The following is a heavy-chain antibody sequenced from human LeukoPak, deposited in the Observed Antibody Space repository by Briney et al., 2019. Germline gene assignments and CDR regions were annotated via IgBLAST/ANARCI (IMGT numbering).Heavy chain of an antibody. CDR2: IRSKAYGGTT. CDR3: TRDPSSPPFYDYVWGSYRPFDY. D-gene: IGHD3-16*02. J-gene: IGHJ4*02. CDR1: GFTFGDYA. Sequence: GGSLRLSCTASGFTFGDYAMSWFRQAPGKGLEWVGFIRSKAYGGTTEYAASVKGRFTISRDDSKSIAYLQMNSLKTEDTAVYYCTRDPSSPPFYDYVWGSYRPFDYWGQGTLVTVSS. V-gene: IGHV3-49*03.